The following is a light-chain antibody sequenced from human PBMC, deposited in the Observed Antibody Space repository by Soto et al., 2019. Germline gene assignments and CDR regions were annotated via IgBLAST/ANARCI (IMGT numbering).Light chain of an antibody. CDR2: LGS. CDR1: QSLLHSNGYNF. V-gene: IGKV2-28*01. J-gene: IGKJ5*01. CDR3: LQGPHWPIT. Sequence: DIVMTQSPLSLPVTPGEAASISCRSSQSLLHSNGYNFLDWYLQKPGQSPQILINLGSNRSSGVPDRFSGSGSGTDFTLNIRTVAADHVGVYHRLQGPHWPITFGQGTRLEI.